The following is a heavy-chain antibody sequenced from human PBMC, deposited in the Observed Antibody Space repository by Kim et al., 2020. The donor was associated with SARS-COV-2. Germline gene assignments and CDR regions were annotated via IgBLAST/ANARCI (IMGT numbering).Heavy chain of an antibody. CDR3: ASIDLLSSGYYYAEYFQH. V-gene: IGHV3-7*01. J-gene: IGHJ1*01. Sequence: GGSLRLSCAASGFTFSSYWMSWVRQAPGKGLEWVANIKQDGSEKYYVDSVKGRFTISRDNAKNSLYLQMNSLRAEDTAVYYCASIDLLSSGYYYAEYFQHWGQGTLVTVSS. CDR1: GFTFSSYW. D-gene: IGHD3-22*01. CDR2: IKQDGSEK.